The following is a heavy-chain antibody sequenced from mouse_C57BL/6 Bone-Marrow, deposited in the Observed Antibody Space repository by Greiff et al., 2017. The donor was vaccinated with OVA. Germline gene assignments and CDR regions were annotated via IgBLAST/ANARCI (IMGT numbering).Heavy chain of an antibody. CDR1: GFTFSSYG. CDR2: ISSGGSYT. Sequence: DVMLVESGGDLVKPGGSLKLSCAASGFTFSSYGMSWVRQTPDKRLEWVATISSGGSYTYYPDRVKGRFTISRDNAKNTLYLQMSSLKSEDTAMYYCARHYYGGSYAMDYWGQGTAVTVSS. J-gene: IGHJ4*01. V-gene: IGHV5-6*02. D-gene: IGHD1-1*01. CDR3: ARHYYGGSYAMDY.